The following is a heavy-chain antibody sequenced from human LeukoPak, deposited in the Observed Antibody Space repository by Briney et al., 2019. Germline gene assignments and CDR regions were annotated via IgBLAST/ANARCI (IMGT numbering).Heavy chain of an antibody. J-gene: IGHJ4*02. CDR1: GGSVSSGRFY. Sequence: PSETLSLTCSVSGGSVSSGRFYWSWIRQPPGKGLEWIGYVSYSGSTNYNPSLKSRVTISVDTSKNQFSLKLSSVTAADTAVYYCARHGREQWLLRYFDYWGQGTLVTVSS. CDR2: VSYSGST. CDR3: ARHGREQWLLRYFDY. D-gene: IGHD6-19*01. V-gene: IGHV4-61*01.